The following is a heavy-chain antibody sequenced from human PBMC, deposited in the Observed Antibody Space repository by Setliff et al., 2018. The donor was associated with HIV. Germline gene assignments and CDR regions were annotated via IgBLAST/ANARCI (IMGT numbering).Heavy chain of an antibody. Sequence: SETLSLTCAVYGGSFSGYFCIWVRQPPGEGLEWIGEISHSGSTNYNPSLESRVTISLDTSNKQFSLHLSSVTAADTAVYYCAWGMTAIPEYWGQGTLVTV. J-gene: IGHJ4*02. CDR3: AWGMTAIPEY. D-gene: IGHD2-21*02. V-gene: IGHV4-34*01. CDR1: GGSFSGYF. CDR2: ISHSGST.